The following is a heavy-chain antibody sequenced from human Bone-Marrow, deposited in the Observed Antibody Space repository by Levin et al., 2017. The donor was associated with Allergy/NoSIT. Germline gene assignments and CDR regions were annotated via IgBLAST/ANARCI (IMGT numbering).Heavy chain of an antibody. J-gene: IGHJ4*03. CDR3: SRDPSAVGSSTP. CDR2: IYSSDGT. Sequence: PGGSLRLSCAVSGFTVGTNYMAWVRQAPEKGLEWVSLIYSSDGTNYADSVKGRFTISRDSSKNTVFLQMNSLRVDDTAVYYSSRDPSAVGSSTPWGQGTLVTVSS. V-gene: IGHV3-53*01. CDR1: GFTVGTNY. D-gene: IGHD1-26*01.